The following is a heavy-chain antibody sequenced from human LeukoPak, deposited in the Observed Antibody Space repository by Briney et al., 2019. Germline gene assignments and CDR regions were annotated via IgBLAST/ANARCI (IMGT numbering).Heavy chain of an antibody. CDR2: INWNGGST. J-gene: IGHJ4*02. Sequence: SGGSLRLSCAASGFTFDDYGMSWVRQAPGKGLEWVSGINWNGGSTGYADPVKGRFTISRDNAKNSLYLQMNSLRAEDTALYYCAREGVLLWFGELRPEYYFDYWGQGTLVTVSS. CDR3: AREGVLLWFGELRPEYYFDY. D-gene: IGHD3-10*01. CDR1: GFTFDDYG. V-gene: IGHV3-20*04.